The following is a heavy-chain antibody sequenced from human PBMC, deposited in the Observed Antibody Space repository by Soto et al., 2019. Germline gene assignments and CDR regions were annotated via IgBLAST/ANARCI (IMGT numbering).Heavy chain of an antibody. CDR1: GFTFSSYA. D-gene: IGHD6-19*01. J-gene: IGHJ3*02. CDR3: AKERGSCSSGWYFAFDI. V-gene: IGHV3-23*01. CDR2: ISGSGGST. Sequence: GGSLRLSCAASGFTFSSYAMSWVRQAPGKGLEWVSAISGSGGSTYYADSVKGRFTISRDNSKNTLYLQMNSLRAEDTAVYYCAKERGSCSSGWYFAFDIWGQGTMVTVSS.